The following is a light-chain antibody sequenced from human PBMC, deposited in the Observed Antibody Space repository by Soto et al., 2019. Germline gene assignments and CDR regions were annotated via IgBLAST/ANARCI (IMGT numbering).Light chain of an antibody. CDR3: QQRSNLPWT. Sequence: DIVLTQSPATLSLSPGDRATLSCMASQRVSGYLAWYQQKPGQAPRLLIYDASNRATGIPVRFSGSGSDTDYTLTISSLEPEDFAVYYCQQRSNLPWTFGQGTKVDVK. V-gene: IGKV3-11*01. CDR1: QRVSGY. CDR2: DAS. J-gene: IGKJ1*01.